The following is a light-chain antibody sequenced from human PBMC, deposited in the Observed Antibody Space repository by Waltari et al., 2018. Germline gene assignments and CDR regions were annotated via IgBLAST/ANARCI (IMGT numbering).Light chain of an antibody. V-gene: IGLV1-40*01. CDR1: NSNIGACYD. CDR2: ADN. Sequence: QSELTQPPSVSGAPGQRVTISCTGTNSNIGACYDVHWSQHLAGTAPKPLLYADNRRPSGVPARFSGSKSGTSASLAITGLQAEDEGDYYCQSFDIDLSGKELFGGGTRLTVL. J-gene: IGLJ2*01. CDR3: QSFDIDLSGKEL.